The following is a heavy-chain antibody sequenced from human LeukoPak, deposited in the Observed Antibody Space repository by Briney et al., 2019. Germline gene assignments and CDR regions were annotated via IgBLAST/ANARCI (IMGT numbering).Heavy chain of an antibody. CDR2: ISGSGGST. CDR1: GFTVSSNS. Sequence: GGSLRLSCTVSGFTVSSNSMSWVRQAPGKGLEWVSAISGSGGSTYYADSVKGRFTISRDNSKNTLYLQMNSLRAEDTAVYYCAKTHNSSGYYYPLADYWGQGTLVTVSS. CDR3: AKTHNSSGYYYPLADY. D-gene: IGHD3-22*01. J-gene: IGHJ4*02. V-gene: IGHV3-23*01.